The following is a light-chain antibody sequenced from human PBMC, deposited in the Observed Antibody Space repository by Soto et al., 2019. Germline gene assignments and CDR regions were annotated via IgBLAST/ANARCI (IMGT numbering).Light chain of an antibody. CDR2: NND. Sequence: SVLTQPHSASGTPGQRVTISCSGSSSNIGSNSVYWYQQLPGTAPKPLIYNNDQRPSGVPDRISGSKSGTSASLAVSGLRSGDEADYYCASWDDSLTGLVFGGGTKVTVL. CDR3: ASWDDSLTGLV. J-gene: IGLJ2*01. CDR1: SSNIGSNS. V-gene: IGLV1-47*02.